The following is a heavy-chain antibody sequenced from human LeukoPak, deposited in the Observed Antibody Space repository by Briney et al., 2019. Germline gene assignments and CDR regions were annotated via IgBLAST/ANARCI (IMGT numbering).Heavy chain of an antibody. J-gene: IGHJ5*02. Sequence: PGGSLRLSCAVSGFTFSTYSIHWVRRAVGHGLECVSAISTSINYIDYADSGNARFTISRDNAKNSLYMQLNSLRVEDTGVYYCARADCSSTSCSAQNWFDPWGQGTLVTVSS. CDR3: ARADCSSTSCSAQNWFDP. V-gene: IGHV3-21*01. D-gene: IGHD2-2*01. CDR2: ISTSINYI. CDR1: GFTFSTYS.